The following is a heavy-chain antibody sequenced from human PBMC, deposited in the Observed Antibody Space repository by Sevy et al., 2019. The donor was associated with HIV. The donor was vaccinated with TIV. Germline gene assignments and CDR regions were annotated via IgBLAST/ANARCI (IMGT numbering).Heavy chain of an antibody. J-gene: IGHJ4*02. CDR2: IRGSGSST. V-gene: IGHV3-23*01. Sequence: GGSLRLSCAASGFTFNTYAMSWVRQAPGKGLEWVSGIRGSGSSTYYAESVKGRFTISRDNSENTVHLQMNSLRVEDTAVYYCAKESPGYNYDSSGNLDYWGQGTLVTVSS. D-gene: IGHD3-22*01. CDR1: GFTFNTYA. CDR3: AKESPGYNYDSSGNLDY.